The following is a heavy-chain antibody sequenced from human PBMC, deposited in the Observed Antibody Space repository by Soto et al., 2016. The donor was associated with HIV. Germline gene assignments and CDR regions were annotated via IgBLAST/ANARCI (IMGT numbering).Heavy chain of an antibody. Sequence: EVQLVESGGGLVQPGGSLKLSCAASGFTFSGSAMHWVRQASGKGLEWVGRIRSKANSYATAYAASVKGRFTISRDDSKNTAYLQMNSLKTEDTAVYYCTTLHDSSGYYSQYWYFDLWGRGTLVTVSS. CDR1: GFTFSGSA. V-gene: IGHV3-73*01. CDR2: IRSKANSYAT. J-gene: IGHJ2*01. D-gene: IGHD3-22*01. CDR3: TTLHDSSGYYSQYWYFDL.